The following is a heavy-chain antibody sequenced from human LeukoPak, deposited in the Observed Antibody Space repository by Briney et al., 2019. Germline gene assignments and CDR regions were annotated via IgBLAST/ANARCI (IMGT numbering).Heavy chain of an antibody. V-gene: IGHV1-69*04. J-gene: IGHJ4*02. CDR3: ARGALCSSTSCSSYYFDY. CDR2: IIPILGIA. CDR1: GGTFSSYA. D-gene: IGHD2-2*01. Sequence: SVKVSFKASGGTFSSYAISWVRQAPGQGLEWMGRIIPILGIANYAQKFQGRVTITADKSTSTAYMELSSLRSEDTAVYYCARGALCSSTSCSSYYFDYWGQGTLVTVSS.